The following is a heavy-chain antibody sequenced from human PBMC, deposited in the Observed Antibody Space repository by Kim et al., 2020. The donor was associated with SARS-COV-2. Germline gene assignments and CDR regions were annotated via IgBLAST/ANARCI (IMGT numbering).Heavy chain of an antibody. D-gene: IGHD3-22*01. CDR3: VRRSRTYYYDASGSYQESYYFDS. V-gene: IGHV4-39*01. J-gene: IGHJ4*02. CDR2: IYYSGTT. Sequence: SETLSLTCTVSGGSISTRTYYWGWIRQPPGKGLEWLGSIYYSGTTYYNSSLKSRVTISLDTSKNQFSLKLSSVTATDTAVYYCVRRSRTYYYDASGSYQESYYFDSWGQGTLVTVSS. CDR1: GGSISTRTYY.